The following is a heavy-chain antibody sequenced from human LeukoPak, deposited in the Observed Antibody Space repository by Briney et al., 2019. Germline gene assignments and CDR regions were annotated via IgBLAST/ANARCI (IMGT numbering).Heavy chain of an antibody. CDR1: GFTFSNYA. CDR3: AKDRGGNYLFYLDY. CDR2: ISGSGGST. D-gene: IGHD1-26*01. Sequence: GSLRLSCAASGFTFSNYAMTWVRQAPGKGLEWVSGISGSGGSTYYADSVKGRFTISRDNSKNTLYLQVNSLRAEDTAVYYCAKDRGGNYLFYLDYWGQGTLVTVSS. V-gene: IGHV3-23*01. J-gene: IGHJ4*02.